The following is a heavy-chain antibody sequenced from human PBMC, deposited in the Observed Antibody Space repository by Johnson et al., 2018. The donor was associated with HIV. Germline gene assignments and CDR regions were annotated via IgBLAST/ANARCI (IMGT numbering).Heavy chain of an antibody. CDR3: ARALKRIAAADDGFDI. CDR1: GSTFSSYW. D-gene: IGHD6-13*01. J-gene: IGHJ3*02. V-gene: IGHV3-7*04. CDR2: IKQDGSTI. Sequence: VQLVESGGGLVQPGGSLRLSCAASGSTFSSYWMSWVRQAPGKGLEWMANIKQDGSTIYYEDSVKGRFTISRDNAKNSLYLQMNSLRAEDTAVSYCARALKRIAAADDGFDIWGQGTMVTVSS.